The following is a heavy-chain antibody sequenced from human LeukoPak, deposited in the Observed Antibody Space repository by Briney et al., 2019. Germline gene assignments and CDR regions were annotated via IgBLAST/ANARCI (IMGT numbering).Heavy chain of an antibody. J-gene: IGHJ4*02. D-gene: IGHD3-22*01. Sequence: PGGSLRLSCAASGFTFSDHYMDWVRQAPGKGLEWVGRIRNKANSYTTEYAASVKGRFAISRDNSKNTLYLQMNSLRAEDTAVYYCAKGPVVTYYYDSSGHNGPPDYWGQGTLVTVSS. CDR1: GFTFSDHY. CDR2: IRNKANSYTT. V-gene: IGHV3-72*01. CDR3: AKGPVVTYYYDSSGHNGPPDY.